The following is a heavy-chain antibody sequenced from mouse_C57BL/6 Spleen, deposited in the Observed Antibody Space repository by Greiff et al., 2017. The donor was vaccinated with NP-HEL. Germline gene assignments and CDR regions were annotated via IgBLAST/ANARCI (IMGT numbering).Heavy chain of an antibody. D-gene: IGHD2-2*01. J-gene: IGHJ2*01. CDR3: ATRSTMVTPGYYFDY. CDR1: GFSLTSYG. CDR2: IWSGGST. V-gene: IGHV2-2*01. Sequence: VQLQQSGPGLVQPSQSLSITCTVSGFSLTSYGVHWVRQSPGKGLEWLGVIWSGGSTDYNAAFISKLSISKDNSKSQVFFKMNSLQADDTAIYYCATRSTMVTPGYYFDYWGQGTTLTVSS.